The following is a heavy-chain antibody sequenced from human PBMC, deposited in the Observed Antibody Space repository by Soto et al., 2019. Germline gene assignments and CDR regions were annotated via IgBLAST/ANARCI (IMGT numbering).Heavy chain of an antibody. CDR1: GGTFSSYA. CDR2: IIPIFGTA. J-gene: IGHJ5*02. Sequence: SVKVSCKASGGTFSSYAISWVRQAPGQGLEWMGGIIPIFGTANYAQKFQGRVTITADKSTSTAYMELSSLRSEDTAVYYCARDHVDTARRVVSRNWFDPWGQGTLVTVSS. V-gene: IGHV1-69*06. D-gene: IGHD5-18*01. CDR3: ARDHVDTARRVVSRNWFDP.